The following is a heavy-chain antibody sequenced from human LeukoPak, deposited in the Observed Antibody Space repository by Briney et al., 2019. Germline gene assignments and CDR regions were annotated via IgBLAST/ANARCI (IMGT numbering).Heavy chain of an antibody. CDR2: INPNSGGT. V-gene: IGHV1-2*02. CDR1: GYTFTGYY. D-gene: IGHD1-26*01. Sequence: ASVKVSCKASGYTFTGYYMHWVRQATGQGHEWMGWINPNSGGTNYAQKFQGRVTMTRDTSISTAYMELSRLRSDDTAVYYCARGVSGSYYYYYMDVWGKGTTVTVSS. J-gene: IGHJ6*03. CDR3: ARGVSGSYYYYYMDV.